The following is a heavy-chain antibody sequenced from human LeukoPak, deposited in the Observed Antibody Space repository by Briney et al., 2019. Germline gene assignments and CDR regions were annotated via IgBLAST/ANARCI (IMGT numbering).Heavy chain of an antibody. D-gene: IGHD3-10*01. CDR1: GGTFSSYV. J-gene: IGHJ6*02. CDR2: IIPIRGIA. V-gene: IGHV1-69*04. Sequence: ASVKVSCEASGGTFSSYVISWVRQAPGQGLEWMGRIIPIRGIANYAQKFQGRVTITADKSTSTAYMELTSLRSEDTAFYYCASGRWGVRGVPGPEKFYYYGMDVWGQGTTVTVSS. CDR3: ASGRWGVRGVPGPEKFYYYGMDV.